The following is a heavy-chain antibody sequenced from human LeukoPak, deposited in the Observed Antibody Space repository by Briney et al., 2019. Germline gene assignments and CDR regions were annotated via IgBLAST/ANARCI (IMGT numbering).Heavy chain of an antibody. D-gene: IGHD6-19*01. Sequence: ASVKVSCKASGYTFTSYGISWVRQAPGQGLEWMGWISAYNGNTNYAQKLQGRVTMATDTSTSTAYMEPRSLRSDDSAVYYCARLSSSSGCDYWGQGTLVTVSS. CDR2: ISAYNGNT. V-gene: IGHV1-18*01. CDR1: GYTFTSYG. J-gene: IGHJ4*02. CDR3: ARLSSSSGCDY.